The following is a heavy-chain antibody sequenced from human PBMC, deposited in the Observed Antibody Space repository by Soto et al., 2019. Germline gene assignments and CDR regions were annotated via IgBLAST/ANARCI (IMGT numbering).Heavy chain of an antibody. Sequence: SETLSLTCTVSGGSIRSSSDYWGWIRQPPGKGLEWIGNIYYSGSTSYNPSLKSRVTISVDTSKNQFSLNLSSVTAADRAIYYCARHRTPRVPTISYFDYWGQGTLVTVSS. V-gene: IGHV4-39*01. CDR3: ARHRTPRVPTISYFDY. J-gene: IGHJ4*02. D-gene: IGHD5-12*01. CDR2: IYYSGST. CDR1: GGSIRSSSDY.